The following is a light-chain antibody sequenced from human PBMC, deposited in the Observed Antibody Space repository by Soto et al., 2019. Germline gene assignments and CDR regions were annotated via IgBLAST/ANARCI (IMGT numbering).Light chain of an antibody. J-gene: IGLJ1*01. V-gene: IGLV2-14*03. Sequence: QSVLIQPASVSGSLGQSITISCTATSSDVGAYNHVSWYQQHPGKAPKLMIYDVSNRPSGVSNRFSGSKSGNTASLTISGLQAEDEADYHCSSYTISSNYVFGSGTKLTVL. CDR2: DVS. CDR3: SSYTISSNYV. CDR1: SSDVGAYNH.